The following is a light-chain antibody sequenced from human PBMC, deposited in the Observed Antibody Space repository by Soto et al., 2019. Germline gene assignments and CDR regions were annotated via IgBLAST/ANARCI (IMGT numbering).Light chain of an antibody. CDR1: QSVSIY. CDR2: DAS. V-gene: IGKV3-11*01. Sequence: EIVMTQSPATLSVSPGERATLSCRASQSVSIYVAWYQQKPGQAPRLLIYDASSRAKGIPARFSGSGSGTDFTLTISSLEPEDFAVYYCQQRDIWPLTFGPGTKVDIK. CDR3: QQRDIWPLT. J-gene: IGKJ3*01.